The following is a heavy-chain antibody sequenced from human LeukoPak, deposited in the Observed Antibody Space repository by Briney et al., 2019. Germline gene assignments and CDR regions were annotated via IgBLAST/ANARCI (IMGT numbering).Heavy chain of an antibody. D-gene: IGHD5/OR15-5a*01. V-gene: IGHV3-23*01. Sequence: GGSLRLSCAASGFTFTTYAMNWVRQAPGMGLEWVSSISNNGGDTYYADSVKGRLSISRDNSKNTLYLQINSLGAEDTAMYYCAKSMSTFYRGFFDYWGQGTLVSVSS. J-gene: IGHJ4*02. CDR3: AKSMSTFYRGFFDY. CDR2: ISNNGGDT. CDR1: GFTFTTYA.